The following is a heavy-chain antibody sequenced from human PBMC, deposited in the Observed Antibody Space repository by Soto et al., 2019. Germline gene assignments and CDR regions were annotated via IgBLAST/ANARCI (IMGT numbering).Heavy chain of an antibody. V-gene: IGHV3-33*08. D-gene: IGHD3-22*01. CDR3: ARDENYYDSSGTQRFDY. CDR2: IWYDGSNK. J-gene: IGHJ4*02. CDR1: GFTFSSYG. Sequence: VQLVESGGGLVKPGGSLRLSCAASGFTFSSYGMHWVRQAPGKGLEWVAVIWYDGSNKYYADSVKGRFTISGDNSKNTLYLQMTSLRAEDTVVYYCARDENYYDSSGTQRFDYWGQGTLVTVSS.